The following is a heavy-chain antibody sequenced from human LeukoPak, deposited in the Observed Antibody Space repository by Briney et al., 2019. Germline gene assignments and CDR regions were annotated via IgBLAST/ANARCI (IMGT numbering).Heavy chain of an antibody. CDR3: AKLLGGPCSY. V-gene: IGHV3-23*01. CDR1: GFTFTSYA. Sequence: GGSLRLSCAASGFTFTSYAMSWVRQAPGKGLEWVSAISASGASTYYADSVKGRFTISRDKNTLFLQVNSLRAEDTAVYYCAKLLGGPCSYWGQGTLVTVSS. CDR2: ISASGAST. D-gene: IGHD7-27*01. J-gene: IGHJ4*02.